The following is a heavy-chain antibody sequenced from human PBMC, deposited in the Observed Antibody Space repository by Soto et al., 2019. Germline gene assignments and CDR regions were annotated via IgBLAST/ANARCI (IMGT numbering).Heavy chain of an antibody. Sequence: SETLSLTCTVSGGSISSYYWSWIRQPPGKGLEWIGYIYYSGSTNYNPSLKSRVTISVDTSKNQFSLKLSSVTAADTAVYYCANENSAAGFDYWGQGTLVTVSS. J-gene: IGHJ4*02. CDR3: ANENSAAGFDY. V-gene: IGHV4-59*01. CDR2: IYYSGST. CDR1: GGSISSYY. D-gene: IGHD6-13*01.